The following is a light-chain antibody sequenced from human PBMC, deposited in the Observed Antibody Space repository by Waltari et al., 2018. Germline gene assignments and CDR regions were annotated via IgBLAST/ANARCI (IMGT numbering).Light chain of an antibody. J-gene: IGLJ2*01. V-gene: IGLV2-23*02. CDR3: CSYVGGGTLV. CDR2: DVT. Sequence: QSALTQPASVSGSPGQSITISCMGTSSDVGGYNFVSWYQQHPGKAPKLMIYDVTKRPSGVSQRFAGSKSGNTASLTISGLQAEDEADYYCCSYVGGGTLVFGGGTNVTVL. CDR1: SSDVGGYNF.